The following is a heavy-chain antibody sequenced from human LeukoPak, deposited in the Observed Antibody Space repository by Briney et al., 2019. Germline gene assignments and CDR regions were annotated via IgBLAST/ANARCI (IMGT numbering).Heavy chain of an antibody. CDR1: GGSISSYY. CDR3: ARDYYDDQEFNWFDP. Sequence: PSETLSLTCTVSGGSISSYYWSWIRQPPGKGLEWIGYIYYSGSTNYNPSLKSRVTISVDTSKNQFSLKLSSVTAADTAVYYCARDYYDDQEFNWFDPWAREPWSPSPQ. J-gene: IGHJ5*02. D-gene: IGHD3-22*01. CDR2: IYYSGST. V-gene: IGHV4-59*01.